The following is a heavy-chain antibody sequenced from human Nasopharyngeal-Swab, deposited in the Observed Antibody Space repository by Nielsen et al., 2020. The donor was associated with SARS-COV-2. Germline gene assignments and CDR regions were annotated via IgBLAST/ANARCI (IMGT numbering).Heavy chain of an antibody. Sequence: WVRQAPEQGLEWMGRINPNSGGTNYAQKFQGRVTMTRDTSISTAYMELSRLRSDDTAVYYCARILSGYDRYYFDYWGQGTLVTVSS. CDR3: ARILSGYDRYYFDY. CDR2: INPNSGGT. V-gene: IGHV1-2*06. D-gene: IGHD5-12*01. J-gene: IGHJ4*02.